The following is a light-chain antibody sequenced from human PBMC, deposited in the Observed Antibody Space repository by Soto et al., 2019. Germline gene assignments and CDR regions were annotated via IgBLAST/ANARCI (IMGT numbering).Light chain of an antibody. CDR3: QQYDASPLT. CDR2: GAS. J-gene: IGKJ3*01. CDR1: QTVSSDY. Sequence: EIVLTQSPGTLSLSPGERGTLSCRASQTVSSDYLAWYQQKPGQAPRLIIYGASNRATGIPDRFSGSGSGTDFTLTISRLEPEDFALYYCQQYDASPLTFGPGTKVDVK. V-gene: IGKV3-20*01.